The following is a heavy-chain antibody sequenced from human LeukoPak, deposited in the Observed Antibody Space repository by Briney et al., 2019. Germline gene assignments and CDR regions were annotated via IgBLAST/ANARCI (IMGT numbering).Heavy chain of an antibody. CDR3: ARVTAGGTWTFDI. Sequence: ASVKVSCKASGDSFTINDINWVRQATGQGLEWMGWMNPNSGNTGYAQKFQGRVTMTRNTSISTAYMELTDLRSEDAAVYYYARVTAGGTWTFDIWGQGTTVTVSS. CDR1: GDSFTIND. V-gene: IGHV1-8*01. D-gene: IGHD6-13*01. CDR2: MNPNSGNT. J-gene: IGHJ3*02.